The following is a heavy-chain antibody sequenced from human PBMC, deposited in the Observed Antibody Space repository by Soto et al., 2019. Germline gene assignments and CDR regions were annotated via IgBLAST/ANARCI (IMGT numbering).Heavy chain of an antibody. CDR1: GFTLDDYD. D-gene: IGHD3-3*01. CDR3: VKGGGRASYCDLWSGSFSV. J-gene: IGHJ6*02. V-gene: IGHV3-9*01. CDR2: ISWNRSNI. Sequence: VQLVESGGGWVQPGGSLRLSCEASGFTLDDYDMHWVRQDPGEDLEWVSGISWNRSNIAYADSVKGRFTMFRDSTEKSLHLQMNSLRADDTALYYCVKGGGRASYCDLWSGSFSVWGQGTTCSVSS.